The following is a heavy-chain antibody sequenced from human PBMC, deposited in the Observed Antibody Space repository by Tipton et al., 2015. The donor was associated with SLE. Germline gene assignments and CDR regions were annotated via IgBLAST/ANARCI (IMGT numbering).Heavy chain of an antibody. Sequence: SLRLSCAASGFTFSSYGMHWVRQAPGKGLEWVAVIWYDGSNKYYADSVKGRFTISRDNSKNTLYLQMNSLRAEDTAVYYCARAEKYYDSSGYDYWGQGTLVTVSS. CDR3: ARAEKYYDSSGYDY. D-gene: IGHD3-22*01. J-gene: IGHJ4*02. V-gene: IGHV3-33*01. CDR1: GFTFSSYG. CDR2: IWYDGSNK.